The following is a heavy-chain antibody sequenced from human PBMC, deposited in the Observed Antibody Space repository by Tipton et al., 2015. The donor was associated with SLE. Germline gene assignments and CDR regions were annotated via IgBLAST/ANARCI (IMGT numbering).Heavy chain of an antibody. D-gene: IGHD3-3*01. V-gene: IGHV4-4*08. CDR1: GGSIRSGY. J-gene: IGHJ6*03. Sequence: LRLSCTVSGGSIRSGYWSWIRQPPGKGLEWIGYIYDSGRTNYNPSLKSRVTISVDTSKNPFSLKLNSVTAADTAVYYCARDSYDFWSGYTPSGTMDVWGKGTTVTVSS. CDR2: IYDSGRT. CDR3: ARDSYDFWSGYTPSGTMDV.